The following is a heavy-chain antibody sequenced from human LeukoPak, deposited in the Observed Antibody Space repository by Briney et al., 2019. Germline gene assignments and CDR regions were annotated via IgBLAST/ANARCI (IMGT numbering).Heavy chain of an antibody. D-gene: IGHD1-1*01. V-gene: IGHV3-30*04. Sequence: PGGSLRLSCAASGFTFTSHAVHWVRQAPGKGLEWVAVLSDAGRVTLYSDSVKGRFTVSRDNPNNTLFLQMNSLRAEDSAVYYCARDIRGYIQSDGYFGYWGRGTLVTVSS. CDR3: ARDIRGYIQSDGYFGY. J-gene: IGHJ4*02. CDR2: LSDAGRVT. CDR1: GFTFTSHA.